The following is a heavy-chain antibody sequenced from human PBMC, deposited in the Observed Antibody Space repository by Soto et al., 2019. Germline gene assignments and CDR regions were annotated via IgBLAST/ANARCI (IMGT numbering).Heavy chain of an antibody. CDR2: IIPISDTT. D-gene: IGHD2-2*01. CDR3: ARSQGSSTSLEIYYYYYYGMDV. J-gene: IGHJ6*02. V-gene: IGHV1-69*01. Sequence: QVQLVQSGAEVKKPGSSVKVSCKAPGGPFGSNAISWFRKAPGQGLDWMGGIIPISDTTNYAQKFQGRVTITADESTSTAYMELSSLRSEDTAVYYCARSQGSSTSLEIYYYYYYGMDVWGQGTTVTVSS. CDR1: GGPFGSNA.